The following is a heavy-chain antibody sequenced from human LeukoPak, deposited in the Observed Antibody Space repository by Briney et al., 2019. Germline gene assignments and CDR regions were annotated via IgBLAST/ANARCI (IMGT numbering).Heavy chain of an antibody. CDR3: ARAPNDFGDHPFDS. CDR1: GGTFSTYA. Sequence: GSSVKVSCKASGGTFSTYAINWVRQAPGQGLEWMGRIIPIFGTTDYAQKFQDRVTFTADRSTSTTYMDLSSLTSEDTAVYYCARAPNDFGDHPFDSWGQGTLVTVSS. J-gene: IGHJ4*02. V-gene: IGHV1-69*06. CDR2: IIPIFGTT. D-gene: IGHD4-17*01.